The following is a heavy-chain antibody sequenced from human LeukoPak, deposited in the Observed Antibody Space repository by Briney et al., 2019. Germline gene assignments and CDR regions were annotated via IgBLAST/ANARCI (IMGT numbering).Heavy chain of an antibody. D-gene: IGHD5-24*01. V-gene: IGHV5-51*01. CDR1: GYDLHTDW. CDR3: ARLYEEMATIGDY. Sequence: GESLKISCKGFGYDLHTDWIGWVRQMPGQGLEWMGLIYPGDSDTRYSPSFQGQVTISADKSINTAYLEWDSLKASDTAMYYCARLYEEMATIGDYWGQGTLVTVSS. J-gene: IGHJ4*02. CDR2: IYPGDSDT.